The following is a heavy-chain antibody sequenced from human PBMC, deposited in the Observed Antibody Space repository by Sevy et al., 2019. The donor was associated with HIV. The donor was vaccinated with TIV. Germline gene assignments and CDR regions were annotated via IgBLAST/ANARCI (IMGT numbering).Heavy chain of an antibody. D-gene: IGHD6-19*01. J-gene: IGHJ3*01. CDR2: ISGSGGSGDKT. CDR3: ANLNTWYSSGWYVAYDAFDF. V-gene: IGHV3-23*01. CDR1: GFTFSNYA. Sequence: GGSLRLSCAASGFTFSNYAMNWVRQAPGKGLEWVSGISGSGGSGDKTNYADSVKGRFTISRDDSKNTLYLQMNSLRPEDTAVYFCANLNTWYSSGWYVAYDAFDFWGQGTMVTVSS.